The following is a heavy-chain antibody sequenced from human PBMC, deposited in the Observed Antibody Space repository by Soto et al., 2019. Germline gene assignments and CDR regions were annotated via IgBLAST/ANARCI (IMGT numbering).Heavy chain of an antibody. CDR2: IYHTGNT. CDR3: ARGRNCEDGTWYPGYLFDP. J-gene: IGHJ5*02. Sequence: QVQLQESGPGLVKPSQTVSLTCSLSGASISSGNHFWTWIRQHPVQGLDWIGYIYHTGNTKYNPCLKSRVTISVDKSKDEFSLELSSVTAADTALYYWARGRNCEDGTWYPGYLFDPWGQGIQVTVST. V-gene: IGHV4-31*02. CDR1: GASISSGNHF. D-gene: IGHD6-13*01.